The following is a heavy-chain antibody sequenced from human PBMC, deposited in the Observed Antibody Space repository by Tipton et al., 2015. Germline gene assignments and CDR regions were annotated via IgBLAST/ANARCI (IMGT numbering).Heavy chain of an antibody. CDR2: IQYSGGT. J-gene: IGHJ4*02. Sequence: TLSLTCTVSSDSINKYYWSWIRQPPGKELQWIGDIQYSGGTNYNPSLESRVSMSVDTSKTQFSLEMRSVTATDTAVYYCARHYCSGDTCYHFDYWGQGTLVTVSS. CDR3: ARHYCSGDTCYHFDY. D-gene: IGHD2-15*01. CDR1: SDSINKYY. V-gene: IGHV4-59*01.